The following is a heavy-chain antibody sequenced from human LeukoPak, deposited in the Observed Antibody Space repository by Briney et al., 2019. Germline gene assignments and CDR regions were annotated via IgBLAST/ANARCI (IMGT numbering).Heavy chain of an antibody. CDR3: AKDLPVDY. J-gene: IGHJ4*02. CDR2: ISYDGSNK. D-gene: IGHD4-11*01. V-gene: IGHV3-30*18. Sequence: GGSLRLSCAASGYAVSSNYMSWVRQAPGKGLEWVAVISYDGSNKYYADSVKGRFTISRDNSKNTLYLQMNSLRAEDTAVYYCAKDLPVDYWGQGTLVTVSS. CDR1: GYAVSSNY.